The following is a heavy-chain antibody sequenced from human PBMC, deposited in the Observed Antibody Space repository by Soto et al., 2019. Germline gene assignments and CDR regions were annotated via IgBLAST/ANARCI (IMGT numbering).Heavy chain of an antibody. CDR2: ISSSSTI. Sequence: GGSLRLSCAASRFSFSNYDMNWVRQAPGKGLEWVSYISSSSTIYYADSVRGRFTISRDNAKNTLYLQMNSLRGEDTAVYYCANILAAPATAYYYYMDVWGKGTTVTVSS. CDR3: ANILAAPATAYYYYMDV. CDR1: RFSFSNYD. V-gene: IGHV3-48*01. D-gene: IGHD2-15*01. J-gene: IGHJ6*03.